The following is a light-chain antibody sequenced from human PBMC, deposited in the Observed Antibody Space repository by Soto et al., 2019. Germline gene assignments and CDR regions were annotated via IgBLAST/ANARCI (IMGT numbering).Light chain of an antibody. CDR1: QTISSL. V-gene: IGKV1-5*03. CDR3: QQRSNWVT. CDR2: KVS. J-gene: IGKJ4*01. Sequence: DTQMTQSPSTLSASVGDRVTITCRASQTISSLLAWYQQKPGKAPKLLIHKVSTLQSGVPSRFSASGSGTEFTLTISSLEPEDFAVYYCQQRSNWVTFGGGTKVEVE.